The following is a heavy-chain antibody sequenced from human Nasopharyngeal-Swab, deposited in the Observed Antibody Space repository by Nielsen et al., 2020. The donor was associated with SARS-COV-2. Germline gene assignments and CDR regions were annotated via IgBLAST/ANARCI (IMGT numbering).Heavy chain of an antibody. V-gene: IGHV4-39*07. CDR3: ARVYGSGKGWYYFDY. CDR2: INHSRST. J-gene: IGHJ4*02. Sequence: SETLSLTCTVSGGSISSSSYYWSWIRQPPGKGLEWIGEINHSRSTNYNPSLKSRVTISVDTSKNQFSLKLSSVTAADTAVYYCARVYGSGKGWYYFDYWGQGTLVTVSS. CDR1: GGSISSSSYY. D-gene: IGHD3-10*01.